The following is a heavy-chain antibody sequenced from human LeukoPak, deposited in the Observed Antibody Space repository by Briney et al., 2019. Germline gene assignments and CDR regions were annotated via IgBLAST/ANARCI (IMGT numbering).Heavy chain of an antibody. V-gene: IGHV4-59*01. CDR1: GGSISSYY. J-gene: IGHJ4*02. D-gene: IGHD6-13*01. CDR2: IYYSGST. Sequence: RTSETLSLTCTVSGGSISSYYWSWIRQPPGKGLEWIGNIYYSGSTNYNPSLKSRVTISVDTSKNQFSLKLSSVTAADTAVYYCARGSRKYSSSWLLDYWGQGTLVTVSS. CDR3: ARGSRKYSSSWLLDY.